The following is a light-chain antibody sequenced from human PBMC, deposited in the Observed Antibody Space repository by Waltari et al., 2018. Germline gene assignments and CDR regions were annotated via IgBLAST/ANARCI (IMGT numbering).Light chain of an antibody. CDR2: DAS. V-gene: IGKV3-15*01. CDR3: QQYNNWPLYT. J-gene: IGKJ2*01. CDR1: QSVSNN. Sequence: EAMMTQSPATLSVSPGDRATLSGRASQSVSNNVAWFQQKPGQAPSPLIYDASTRATGVPARVSGSGSGTEFTLTISSLQTEDFAVYYCQQYNNWPLYTFGQGTKLEIK.